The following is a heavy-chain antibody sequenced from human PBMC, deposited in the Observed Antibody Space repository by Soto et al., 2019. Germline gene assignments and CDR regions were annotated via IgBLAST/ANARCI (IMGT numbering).Heavy chain of an antibody. D-gene: IGHD6-19*01. V-gene: IGHV4-39*01. CDR1: WGSISSSSYY. CDR3: ARWTISSGWPYYFDY. Sequence: TLSLTCTVSWGSISSSSYYWGWIRQPPGKGLEWTGSIYYSGSTYYNPSLKSRVTISVDTSKNQFSLKLSSVTAADTAVYYCARWTISSGWPYYFDYWGQGTLVTVSS. J-gene: IGHJ4*02. CDR2: IYYSGST.